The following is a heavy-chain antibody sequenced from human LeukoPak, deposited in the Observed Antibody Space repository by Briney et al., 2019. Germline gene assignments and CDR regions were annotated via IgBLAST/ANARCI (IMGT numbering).Heavy chain of an antibody. CDR2: ISAYNGNT. J-gene: IGHJ6*03. Sequence: ASVKVSCKASGYTFTSYGISWVRQAPGQGLEWMGWISAYNGNTNYAQKLQGRVTMTTDTSTSTAYMELRSRRSDDTAVYYCARLSGPYYYYYYMDVWGKGTTVTVSS. V-gene: IGHV1-18*01. CDR1: GYTFTSYG. CDR3: ARLSGPYYYYYYMDV. D-gene: IGHD6-25*01.